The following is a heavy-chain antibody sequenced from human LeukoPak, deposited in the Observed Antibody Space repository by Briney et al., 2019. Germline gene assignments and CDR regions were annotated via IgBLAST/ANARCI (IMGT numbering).Heavy chain of an antibody. CDR2: IKSKTDGGTT. J-gene: IGHJ6*02. V-gene: IGHV3-15*07. CDR3: TTDGYYYDSSGYYDYYYGMDV. Sequence: GGSLRPSCAASGFTFSNAWMNWVRQAPGKGLEWVGRIKSKTDGGTTDYAAPVKGRFTISRDDSKNTLYLQMNSLKTEDTAVYYCTTDGYYYDSSGYYDYYYGMDVWGQGTTVTVSS. D-gene: IGHD3-22*01. CDR1: GFTFSNAW.